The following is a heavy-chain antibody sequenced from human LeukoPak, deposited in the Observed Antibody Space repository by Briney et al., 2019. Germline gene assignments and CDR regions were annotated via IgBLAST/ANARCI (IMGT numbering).Heavy chain of an antibody. V-gene: IGHV7-4-1*02. CDR3: ARGRGYCSDSSCYFDY. J-gene: IGHJ4*02. CDR2: ITTNSGNP. CDR1: GYTFTTYG. Sequence: GASVKVSCKASGYTFTTYGINWVRQAPGQGLEWMGWITTNSGNPTYAQGFTGRLVFSLDTSVRTTYLQISSLKAEDTAIYYCARGRGYCSDSSCYFDYWGQRTLVTVSS. D-gene: IGHD2-15*01.